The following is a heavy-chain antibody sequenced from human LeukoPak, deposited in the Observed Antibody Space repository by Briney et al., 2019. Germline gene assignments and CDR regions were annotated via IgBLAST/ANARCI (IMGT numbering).Heavy chain of an antibody. CDR3: ARELRYSSSWNYYYYMDV. V-gene: IGHV3-21*01. D-gene: IGHD6-13*01. CDR1: GFTFSSYS. Sequence: GSLRLSCAASGFTFSSYSMNWVRQAPGKGLEWVSSISSSSSYIYYTDSVKGRFTISRDNAKKSLYLQMNSLRAEDTAVYYCARELRYSSSWNYYYYMDVWGKGTTVTVSS. CDR2: ISSSSSYI. J-gene: IGHJ6*03.